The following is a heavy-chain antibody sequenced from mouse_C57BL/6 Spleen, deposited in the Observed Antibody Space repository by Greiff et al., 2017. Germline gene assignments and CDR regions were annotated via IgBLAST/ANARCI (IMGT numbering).Heavy chain of an antibody. CDR1: GFTFSSYA. CDR3: ARDVTTYYAMDY. Sequence: DVMLVESGGGLVKPGASLKLSCAASGFTFSSYAMSWVSQTPEKRLEWVATISDGGSYTYYPDNVTGRFTIARDNAKNNLYLQMSHLKSEDTAMYYCARDVTTYYAMDYWGQGTSVTVSS. V-gene: IGHV5-4*01. J-gene: IGHJ4*01. CDR2: ISDGGSYT. D-gene: IGHD2-1*01.